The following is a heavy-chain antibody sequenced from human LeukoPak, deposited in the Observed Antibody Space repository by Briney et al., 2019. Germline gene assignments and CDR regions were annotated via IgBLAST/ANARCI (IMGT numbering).Heavy chain of an antibody. Sequence: ASVTVSFMGSGYTFTVYYMHWVRQAPGQGLERMGCMNPNSGGTNYAQKFQGRVTMTRDTSISTAYMELSRLRSDDTAVYYCARGSAMVTTYRGGNWFDPWGQGTLVTVSS. V-gene: IGHV1-2*02. D-gene: IGHD5-18*01. CDR2: MNPNSGGT. CDR3: ARGSAMVTTYRGGNWFDP. J-gene: IGHJ5*02. CDR1: GYTFTVYY.